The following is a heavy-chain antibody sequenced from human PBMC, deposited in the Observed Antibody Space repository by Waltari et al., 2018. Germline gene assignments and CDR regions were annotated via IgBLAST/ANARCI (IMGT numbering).Heavy chain of an antibody. V-gene: IGHV3-53*01. J-gene: IGHJ5*02. D-gene: IGHD4-4*01. CDR1: GFSISDNY. Sequence: EVQLVESGGGLIQPGGSLRLSCAASGFSISDNYMSWVRQAPGKGREWVSFINSGGTKYYADSVKGRFTISRDNSKNTVYLQMNSLRAEDTAMYYCARDSKFDPWGQGTLVTVSS. CDR3: ARDSKFDP. CDR2: INSGGTK.